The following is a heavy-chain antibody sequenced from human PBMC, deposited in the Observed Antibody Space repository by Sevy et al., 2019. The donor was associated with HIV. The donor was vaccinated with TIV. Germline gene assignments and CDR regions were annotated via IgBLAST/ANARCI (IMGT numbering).Heavy chain of an antibody. CDR2: IKQDGSEK. Sequence: GGSLRLSCAASGFTFSSYWMSWVRQAPGKGLEWVANIKQDGSEKYYVDSVKGRFTISRDNAKNSLYLQMNSLRAEDTAVYYCARDGEGVVESLDVALDIWGQGTMVTVSS. CDR1: GFTFSSYW. J-gene: IGHJ3*02. D-gene: IGHD3-3*01. V-gene: IGHV3-7*01. CDR3: ARDGEGVVESLDVALDI.